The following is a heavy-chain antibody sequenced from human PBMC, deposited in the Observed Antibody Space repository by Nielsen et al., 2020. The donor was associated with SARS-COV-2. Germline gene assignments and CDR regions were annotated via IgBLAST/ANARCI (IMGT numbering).Heavy chain of an antibody. D-gene: IGHD4-17*01. CDR3: ARGRYGDY. V-gene: IGHV3-7*05. CDR2: IKVDGGEN. CDR1: GCTFSDYW. J-gene: IGHJ4*02. Sequence: GGSLRLSCAASGCTFSDYWLIWVRQAPGKGLEWVANIKVDGGENYYVASEKGRSTISRENAKKSLYLKMNSLRAEDTAVYYCARGRYGDYWGQGTLVTVSS.